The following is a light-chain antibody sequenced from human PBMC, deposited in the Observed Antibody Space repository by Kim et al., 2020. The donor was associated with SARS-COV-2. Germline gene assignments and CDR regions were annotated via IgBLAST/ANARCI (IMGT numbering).Light chain of an antibody. CDR1: QGVGSR. V-gene: IGKV1-12*01. CDR3: QQANNFPYT. J-gene: IGKJ2*01. Sequence: SASVGDSVTITCRASQGVGSRVAWYQQKPGKAPKLLIFAANNLQSGVPSRCSGSGFGTDFTLTISSLQPEDFATYYCQQANNFPYTFGQGTKLEI. CDR2: AAN.